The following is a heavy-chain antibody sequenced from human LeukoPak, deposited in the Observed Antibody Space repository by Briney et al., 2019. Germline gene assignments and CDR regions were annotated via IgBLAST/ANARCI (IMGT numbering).Heavy chain of an antibody. J-gene: IGHJ6*02. CDR1: GFTFSSYW. Sequence: GGSLRLSCAASGFTFSSYWMHWVRQAPGEGLVWVSRIDPDDSGSTYADSVKGRFTISRDNAKNTLWLQMNSLRADDTAVYYCARGKGLDVWGQGTTVTVSS. CDR3: ARGKGLDV. CDR2: IDPDDSGS. V-gene: IGHV3-74*01.